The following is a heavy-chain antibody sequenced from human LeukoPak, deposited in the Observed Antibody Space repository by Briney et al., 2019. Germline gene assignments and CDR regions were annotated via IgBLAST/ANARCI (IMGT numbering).Heavy chain of an antibody. CDR1: GYTFTRYY. CDR2: ISSYWGNT. CDR3: ARAQSCGGDCYPEPYFDY. Sequence: GVSVKVPYNACGYTFTRYYIHGVRQPSGRGLEWMGWISSYWGNTNHAQKLQGRDTMTTDTSTSTAYMELRSLRSDDTALYYCARAQSCGGDCYPEPYFDYWGQGTLVTVSS. V-gene: IGHV1-18*04. D-gene: IGHD2-21*02. J-gene: IGHJ4*02.